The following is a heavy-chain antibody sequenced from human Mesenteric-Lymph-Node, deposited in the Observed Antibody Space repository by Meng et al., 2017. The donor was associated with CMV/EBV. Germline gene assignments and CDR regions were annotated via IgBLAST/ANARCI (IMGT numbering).Heavy chain of an antibody. CDR1: GYTFTGYY. V-gene: IGHV1-2*06. Sequence: SCKASGYTFTGYYVHWVRQAPGQGLEWMGRINPNSGDTNYAQKFRGRVTVTRDTSINTAYMELSRLDSDDTAVYYCARVVIRGEFDYWGQGTLVTVSS. CDR2: INPNSGDT. J-gene: IGHJ4*02. CDR3: ARVVIRGEFDY. D-gene: IGHD2-21*01.